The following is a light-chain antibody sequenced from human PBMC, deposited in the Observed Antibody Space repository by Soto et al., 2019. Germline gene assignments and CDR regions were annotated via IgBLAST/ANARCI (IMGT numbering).Light chain of an antibody. V-gene: IGKV3-20*01. CDR1: QSISSSF. CDR2: GAS. CDR3: QQYNNSPIT. Sequence: ESVLTQSPVILSLSPGERASLSCGASQSISSSFLAWYQQKPGQAPRLLIYGASSRATGIPDRFSGTGSETDFTLTISRLEPEDFAVYYCQQYNNSPITFGQGTRLEIK. J-gene: IGKJ5*01.